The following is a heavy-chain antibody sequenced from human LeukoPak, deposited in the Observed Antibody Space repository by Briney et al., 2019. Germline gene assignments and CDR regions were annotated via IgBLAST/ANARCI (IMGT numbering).Heavy chain of an antibody. V-gene: IGHV1-2*02. Sequence: ASVKVSCKASGYTFTGYYMHWVRQAPGQGLEWMGWINPNSGGTNYAQKFQGRVTMTRDTSISTAYMELSRLRSDDTAVHYCAREYCSSTSCYGWFDPWGQGTLVTVSS. D-gene: IGHD2-2*01. J-gene: IGHJ5*02. CDR2: INPNSGGT. CDR3: AREYCSSTSCYGWFDP. CDR1: GYTFTGYY.